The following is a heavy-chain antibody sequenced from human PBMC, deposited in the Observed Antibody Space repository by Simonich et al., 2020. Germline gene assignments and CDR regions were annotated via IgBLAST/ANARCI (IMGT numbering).Heavy chain of an antibody. CDR3: ARDTFLGYCSSTSCYDAFDI. D-gene: IGHD2-2*01. V-gene: IGHV1-2*06. CDR2: INPNSGGT. Sequence: QVQLVQSGAEVKKPGASVKVSCKASGYTFTGYYMHWVRQAPGQGLGWRGRINPNSGGTNYAQKVQGRVTMTRDTSISTAYMELSRLRSDDTAVYYCARDTFLGYCSSTSCYDAFDIWGQGTMVTVSS. CDR1: GYTFTGYY. J-gene: IGHJ3*02.